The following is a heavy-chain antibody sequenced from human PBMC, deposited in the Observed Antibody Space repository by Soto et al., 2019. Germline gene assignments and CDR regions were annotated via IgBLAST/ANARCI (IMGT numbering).Heavy chain of an antibody. J-gene: IGHJ4*02. CDR1: GFTFSSYA. CDR3: AKMKLTAPRRIGFDY. V-gene: IGHV3-23*01. CDR2: ISGSGGST. Sequence: GGSLRLSCATSGFTFSSYAMSWVRQAPGKGLEWVSAISGSGGSTYYADSVKGRFTISRDNTKNRLYLQMNSLRAEDTAVYYCAKMKLTAPRRIGFDYWGKGTLVTVSS. D-gene: IGHD1-1*01.